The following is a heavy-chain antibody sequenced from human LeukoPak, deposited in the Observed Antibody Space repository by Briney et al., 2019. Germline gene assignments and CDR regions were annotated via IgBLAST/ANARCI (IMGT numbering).Heavy chain of an antibody. V-gene: IGHV1-46*01. J-gene: IGHJ4*02. Sequence: ASVKVSCKASGYTFTGYYMHWVRQAPGQGLEWMGILNPSGSSTSYAQKFQGRVTMTRDMSTSTVYMELSSLRSEDTAVYYCARRGNSGYLDYWGQGSLVTVSS. CDR2: LNPSGSST. CDR1: GYTFTGYY. CDR3: ARRGNSGYLDY. D-gene: IGHD3-22*01.